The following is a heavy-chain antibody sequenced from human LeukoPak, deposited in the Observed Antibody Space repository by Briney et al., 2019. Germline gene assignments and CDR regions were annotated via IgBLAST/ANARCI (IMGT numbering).Heavy chain of an antibody. J-gene: IGHJ4*02. V-gene: IGHV3-21*01. CDR3: ARDGGPGMVRGVIITTFDY. D-gene: IGHD3-10*01. Sequence: GGSLRLSCAASGFTFSSYSMNWVRQAPGKGLEWVSAISSSSSYIYYADSVKGRFTISRDNAKNSLYLQTNSLRAEDTAVYYCARDGGPGMVRGVIITTFDYWGQGTLVTVSS. CDR1: GFTFSSYS. CDR2: ISSSSSYI.